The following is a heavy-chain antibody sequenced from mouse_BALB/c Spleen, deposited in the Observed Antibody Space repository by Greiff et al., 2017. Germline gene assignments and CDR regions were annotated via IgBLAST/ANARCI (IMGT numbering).Heavy chain of an antibody. CDR3: ARQLGHAWSY. CDR2: IDPENGNT. J-gene: IGHJ2*01. D-gene: IGHD3-1*01. V-gene: IGHV14-1*02. CDR1: GFNIQDYY. Sequence: VQLKQSGAELVRPGALVKLSCKASGFNIQDYYMPWVKQRPEQGLEWFGLIDPENGNTIYVPKFQGKASITADTSSNTAYLQLSSLTSEDTAVYYCARQLGHAWSYWGQGTTLTGSS.